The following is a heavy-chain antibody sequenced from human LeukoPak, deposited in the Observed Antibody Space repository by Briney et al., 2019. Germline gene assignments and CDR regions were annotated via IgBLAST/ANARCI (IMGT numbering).Heavy chain of an antibody. CDR1: GGSITSSSYY. V-gene: IGHV4-39*01. Sequence: PSETLSLTCTVSGGSITSSSYYWGWIRQPPGKGLEWIGSIYYSGSSYYNPSLKSRVTISVDTSKNQFSLKLSSVTAADTAVYYCARSNYYDSSQADYWGRGTLVTVSS. CDR2: IYYSGSS. CDR3: ARSNYYDSSQADY. D-gene: IGHD3-22*01. J-gene: IGHJ4*02.